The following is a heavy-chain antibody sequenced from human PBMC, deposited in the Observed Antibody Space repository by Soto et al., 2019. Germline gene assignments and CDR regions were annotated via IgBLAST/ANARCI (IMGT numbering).Heavy chain of an antibody. J-gene: IGHJ5*02. CDR2: IKSKTDGGTT. CDR3: TTEGLLWFGEQTMGFDP. Sequence: ETLSLTCSVSGASISSNFWSWVRQAPGKGLEWVGRIKSKTDGGTTDYAAPVKGRFTISRDDSKNTLYLQMNSLKTEDTAVYYCTTEGLLWFGEQTMGFDPWGQGTLVTVSS. V-gene: IGHV3-15*01. CDR1: GASISSNF. D-gene: IGHD3-10*01.